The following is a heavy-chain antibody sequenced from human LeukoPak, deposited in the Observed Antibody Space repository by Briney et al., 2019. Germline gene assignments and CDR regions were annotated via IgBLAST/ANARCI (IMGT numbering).Heavy chain of an antibody. CDR2: INPDSGGT. CDR3: ARELIAVAGSGDHDY. V-gene: IGHV1-2*01. Sequence: ASVKVSCKASGYTFTGYYMHWVRQAPGQGLEWMGRINPDSGGTNYAQKFQGRVTNTRDTSISTAYMELSRLRSDDTAVYYCARELIAVAGSGDHDYWGQGTLVTVSS. CDR1: GYTFTGYY. J-gene: IGHJ4*02. D-gene: IGHD6-19*01.